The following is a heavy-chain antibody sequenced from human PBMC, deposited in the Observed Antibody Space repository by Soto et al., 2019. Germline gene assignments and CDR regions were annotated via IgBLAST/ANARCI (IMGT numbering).Heavy chain of an antibody. CDR2: ISGSGGST. J-gene: IGHJ6*02. Sequence: GGSLRLSCAASGFTFSSYAMSWVRQAPGKGLEWVSAISGSGGSTYYADSVKGRFTISRDNSKNTLFLRMNRPRVEDTAVYYCMRPAPRGRHYFYFGMDVWGQRTTVTVSS. V-gene: IGHV3-23*01. D-gene: IGHD3-10*01. CDR1: GFTFSSYA. CDR3: MRPAPRGRHYFYFGMDV.